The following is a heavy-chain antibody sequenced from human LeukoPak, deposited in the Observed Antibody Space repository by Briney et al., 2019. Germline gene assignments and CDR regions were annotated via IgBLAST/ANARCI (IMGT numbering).Heavy chain of an antibody. Sequence: GGSLRLSCAASGFTFSSYSMNWVRQAPGKGLEWVSYISSSSSTIYYADSVKGRFSISRDNAKNSLYLQMSSLRAEDTAMYYCARDRASVIRGVIIPPVGRYFDSWGQGTLVIVSS. J-gene: IGHJ4*02. CDR2: ISSSSSTI. D-gene: IGHD3-10*01. V-gene: IGHV3-48*01. CDR3: ARDRASVIRGVIIPPVGRYFDS. CDR1: GFTFSSYS.